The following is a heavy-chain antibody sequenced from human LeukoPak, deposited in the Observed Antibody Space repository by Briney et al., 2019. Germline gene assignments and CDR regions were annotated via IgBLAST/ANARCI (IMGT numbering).Heavy chain of an antibody. Sequence: WGSLTLSCAASGFTFRTSPMHWVRQAPGKGLEGGAVISYDGKFKVYADSVTDGFTISRDIAKNMLDLEMNSLRTEATAVYYCARDPQRGAPDYFASWGQGTLVTVSS. D-gene: IGHD6-25*01. CDR2: ISYDGKFK. J-gene: IGHJ4*02. CDR3: ARDPQRGAPDYFAS. V-gene: IGHV3-30*04. CDR1: GFTFRTSP.